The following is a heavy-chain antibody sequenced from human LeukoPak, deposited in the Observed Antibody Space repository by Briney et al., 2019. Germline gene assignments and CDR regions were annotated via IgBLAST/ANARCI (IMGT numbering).Heavy chain of an antibody. CDR2: MNPNSGNT. Sequence: ASVKVSCKASGYTFTGYYMHWVRQATGQGPEWMGWMNPNSGNTGYAQKFQGRVTMTRNTSITTAYMELSSLRSEDTAVYYCARGNKDYGDYARGLSDYWGQGTLVTVSS. V-gene: IGHV1-8*02. CDR3: ARGNKDYGDYARGLSDY. J-gene: IGHJ4*02. CDR1: GYTFTGYY. D-gene: IGHD4-17*01.